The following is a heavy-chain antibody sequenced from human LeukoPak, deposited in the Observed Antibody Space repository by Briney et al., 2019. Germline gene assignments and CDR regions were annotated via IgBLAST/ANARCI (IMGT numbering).Heavy chain of an antibody. CDR2: TVGGGDGT. J-gene: IGHJ4*02. Sequence: GGPLRLSCAASGFTFSSTSMSWVRQAPGKGLEWVAVTVGGGDGTYYADSVKGRFTISRDNSNNTLYLQMNSLRAEDTAVYYCAKNNPTSSSSSYWGQGTLVTVSS. CDR1: GFTFSSTS. V-gene: IGHV3-23*01. CDR3: AKNNPTSSSSSY. D-gene: IGHD6-6*01.